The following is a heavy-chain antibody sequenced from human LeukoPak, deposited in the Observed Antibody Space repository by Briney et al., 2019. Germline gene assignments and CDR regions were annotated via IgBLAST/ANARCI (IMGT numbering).Heavy chain of an antibody. CDR1: GYTVTEFS. CDR3: ATGQTTPVLVDTLHF. CDR2: YDPDDAET. V-gene: IGHV1-24*01. D-gene: IGHD4-17*01. J-gene: IGHJ4*02. Sequence: ASVKVSFKVSGYTVTEFSIHWVRQAPGKGLEWMGGYDPDDAETVFARKFQGRVTMTEDTSTNTAYMELTSLISEDTAVYYCATGQTTPVLVDTLHFWGQGTLVTVSS.